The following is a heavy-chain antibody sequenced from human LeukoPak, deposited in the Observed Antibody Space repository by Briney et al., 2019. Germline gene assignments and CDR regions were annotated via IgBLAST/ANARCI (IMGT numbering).Heavy chain of an antibody. V-gene: IGHV3-23*01. J-gene: IGHJ5*01. Sequence: GGSLRLSCAASGFTFSSYAMSWVRQAPGKGLEWVSVISGSGDSTYYVDSVKGRFTISRDNSKNTLYLQMNSLRAEDSAVYYCAKGRPLGYCSSTSCSEWFDSWGQGTLVTVSS. D-gene: IGHD2-2*01. CDR3: AKGRPLGYCSSTSCSEWFDS. CDR2: ISGSGDST. CDR1: GFTFSSYA.